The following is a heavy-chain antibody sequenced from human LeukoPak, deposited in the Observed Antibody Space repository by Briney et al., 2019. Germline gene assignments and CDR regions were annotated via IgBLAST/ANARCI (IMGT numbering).Heavy chain of an antibody. J-gene: IGHJ4*02. CDR1: GFTFSSYA. V-gene: IGHV3-23*01. D-gene: IGHD3-22*01. CDR2: ISGSGGST. Sequence: GGSLRLSCAASGFTFSSYAMSWVRQAPGKGLEGVSAISGSGGSTYYADSVKGRFTISRDNSKNTLYLQMNSLRAEDTAVYYCAKDHDSSGYYMADYFDYWGQGTLVTVSS. CDR3: AKDHDSSGYYMADYFDY.